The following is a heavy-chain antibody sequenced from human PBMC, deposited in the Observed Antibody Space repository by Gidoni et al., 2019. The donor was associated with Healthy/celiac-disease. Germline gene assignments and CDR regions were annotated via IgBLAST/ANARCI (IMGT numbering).Heavy chain of an antibody. CDR1: GYTFTSYG. J-gene: IGHJ6*02. D-gene: IGHD3-16*01. CDR3: ARSMSQGDYYYYYGMDV. V-gene: IGHV1-18*01. Sequence: QVQLVQSGAEVKKPGASVKVSCKASGYTFTSYGISWVRQAPGQGLEWMGWISAYNGNTNYAQKRQGRVTMTTDTSTSTAYMELRSLRSDDTAVYYCARSMSQGDYYYYYGMDVWGQGTTVTVSS. CDR2: ISAYNGNT.